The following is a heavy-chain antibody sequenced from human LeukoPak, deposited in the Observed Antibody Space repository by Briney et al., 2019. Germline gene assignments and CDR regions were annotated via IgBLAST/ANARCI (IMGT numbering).Heavy chain of an antibody. D-gene: IGHD2-21*02. CDR3: ASTVIRPYCGGDCPPDYFDY. V-gene: IGHV3-21*04. Sequence: PGGSLRLSCAASGFTFSTYGMNWVRQAPRKGLEWVSSISSSGTYIYYADSVKGRFTISRDNAKNSLYLQMNSLRAEDTAVYYCASTVIRPYCGGDCPPDYFDYWGQGTLVTVSS. J-gene: IGHJ4*02. CDR2: ISSSGTYI. CDR1: GFTFSTYG.